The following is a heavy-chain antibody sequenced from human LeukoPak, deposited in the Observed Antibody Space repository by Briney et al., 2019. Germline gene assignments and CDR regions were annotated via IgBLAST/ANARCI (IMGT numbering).Heavy chain of an antibody. D-gene: IGHD1-26*01. CDR3: ARDPGGVDY. V-gene: IGHV1-2*02. CDR1: GYTFTGYY. CDR2: INPNSGVT. J-gene: IGHJ4*02. Sequence: ASVKVSCKASGYTFTGYYIHWVRQAPGQGLEWMGWINPNSGVTHYPQKFQGRVTMTRDTSIRTAYMEVSSLRSDDTAVYYCARDPGGVDYWGQGTLVTVSS.